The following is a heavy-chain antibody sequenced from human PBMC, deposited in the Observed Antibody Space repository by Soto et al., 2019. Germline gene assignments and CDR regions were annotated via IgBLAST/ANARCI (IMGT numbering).Heavy chain of an antibody. D-gene: IGHD5-18*01. J-gene: IGHJ4*02. V-gene: IGHV3-11*01. CDR2: ISSSGSTI. CDR3: ARKRAAMYYFDY. CDR1: GFTFSDYY. Sequence: GGSLRLSCAASGFTFSDYYMSWIRQAPGKGLEWVSSISSSGSTIYYADYVKGRFTISRDNAKNSLYLQMNSLRAEDTAVYYCARKRAAMYYFDYWGQGTLVTVSS.